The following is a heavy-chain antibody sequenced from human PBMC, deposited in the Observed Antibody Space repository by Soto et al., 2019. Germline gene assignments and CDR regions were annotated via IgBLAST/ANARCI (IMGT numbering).Heavy chain of an antibody. Sequence: GGSLRLSCTASGFTFGDYAMSWFRQAPGKGLEWVGFIRSKAYGGKTEYAASVKGRFTISRDDSKSIAYLQMNSLKTEDTAVYYCTRRGITIFGVVIPRFDYWGQGTLVTVSS. CDR1: GFTFGDYA. D-gene: IGHD3-3*01. J-gene: IGHJ4*02. V-gene: IGHV3-49*03. CDR3: TRRGITIFGVVIPRFDY. CDR2: IRSKAYGGKT.